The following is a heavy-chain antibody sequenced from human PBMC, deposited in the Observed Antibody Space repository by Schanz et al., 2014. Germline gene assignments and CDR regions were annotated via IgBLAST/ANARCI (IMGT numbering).Heavy chain of an antibody. J-gene: IGHJ6*02. V-gene: IGHV3-30*04. CDR1: GFTFSNFA. CDR3: ARDRQQLVGRIGYYYGMDV. CDR2: ISYDGSHK. Sequence: QVQLVESVGGVVQPGRSLRLSCAASGFTFSNFAIHWVRQAPGKGLEWVAVISYDGSHKDYADSVKGRFTISRDNSKNTLYLQMNSLRAEDTAVYYCARDRQQLVGRIGYYYGMDVWGQGTTVTVSS. D-gene: IGHD6-13*01.